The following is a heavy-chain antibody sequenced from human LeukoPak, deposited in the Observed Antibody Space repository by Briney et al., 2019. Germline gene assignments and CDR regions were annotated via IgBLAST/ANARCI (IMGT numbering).Heavy chain of an antibody. D-gene: IGHD3-10*01. CDR2: ISYDGSNK. J-gene: IGHJ3*02. CDR3: AKDRQFSGGLSFIPDAFDI. CDR1: GFTFSSYG. Sequence: PGRSLRLSCAASGFTFSSYGMHWVRQAPGKGLGWVAVISYDGSNKYYAESVKGRFTISRDNSKSTLYMEMKSLRADNTAVYYCAKDRQFSGGLSFIPDAFDIWGQGTMVTVSS. V-gene: IGHV3-30*18.